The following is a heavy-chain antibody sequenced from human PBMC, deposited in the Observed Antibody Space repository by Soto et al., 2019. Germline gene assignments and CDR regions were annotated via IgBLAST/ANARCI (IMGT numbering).Heavy chain of an antibody. CDR1: GFTFGSCV. J-gene: IGHJ4*02. CDR3: ATEGAKTTWNFDY. V-gene: IGHV3-23*01. CDR2: VSPHGANT. D-gene: IGHD1-1*01. Sequence: GGSLRLSCVASGFTFGSCVMNWVRQAPGKGLEWVAGVSPHGANTYADSVRGRFIISRDDSRNTVSLDMNSLRGEDSAVYYCATEGAKTTWNFDYWGQGTVVTVYS.